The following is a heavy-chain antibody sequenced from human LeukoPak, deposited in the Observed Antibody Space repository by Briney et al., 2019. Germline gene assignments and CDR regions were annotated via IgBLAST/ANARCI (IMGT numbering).Heavy chain of an antibody. Sequence: GGSPRLSCAASGFSFSDHQMHWVRQAPGKGLEWVAFISYDGIRKYYSDSVKGRFTISRDNSKNTLYLQMNSLRGEDTAVYSCARDFSDHYSLDYWGQGTLVTVSS. V-gene: IGHV3-30*04. CDR1: GFSFSDHQ. CDR2: ISYDGIRK. D-gene: IGHD2-15*01. CDR3: ARDFSDHYSLDY. J-gene: IGHJ4*02.